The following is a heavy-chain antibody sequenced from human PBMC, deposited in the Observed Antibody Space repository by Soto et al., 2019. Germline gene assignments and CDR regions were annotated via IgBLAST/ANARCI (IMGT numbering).Heavy chain of an antibody. J-gene: IGHJ4*02. CDR3: ARGRGYSHGSSDY. D-gene: IGHD5-18*01. CDR1: GFTFSSYA. CDR2: ISYDGSNK. Sequence: QVQLVESGGGVVQPGRSLRLSCAASGFTFSSYAMHWVRQAPGKGLEWVAVISYDGSNKYYADSVKGRFTISRDNSKNTLYLQMNSLRAEDTAVYYCARGRGYSHGSSDYWGQGTLVTVSS. V-gene: IGHV3-30-3*01.